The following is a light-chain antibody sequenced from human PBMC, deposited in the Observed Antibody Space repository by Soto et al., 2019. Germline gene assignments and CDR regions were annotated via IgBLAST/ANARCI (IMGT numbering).Light chain of an antibody. J-gene: IGKJ2*01. V-gene: IGKV3-20*01. Sequence: EIVLTQSPGTLSLSPGERATLSCRASQSVSSSYLAWYQQKPGQAPRLLIYGASSRATGTPDRFSGSGSGTDFTLTIRRLEPEDFAVYYCQQYGASPYTFGQGTKLETK. CDR1: QSVSSSY. CDR3: QQYGASPYT. CDR2: GAS.